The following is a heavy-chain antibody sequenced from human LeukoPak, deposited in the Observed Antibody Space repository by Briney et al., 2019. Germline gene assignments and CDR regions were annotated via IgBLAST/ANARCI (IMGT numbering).Heavy chain of an antibody. CDR3: AKAVAARWLDP. J-gene: IGHJ5*02. D-gene: IGHD6-19*01. Sequence: GGSLRLSCAASGFTFSSYWMSWVRQAPGKGLEWVANIKEDGSEKNYVDSVKGRFTISRDNAKNSLYLQMNSLRAEDTAVYYCAKAVAARWLDPWGQGTLVIVSS. CDR1: GFTFSSYW. V-gene: IGHV3-7*01. CDR2: IKEDGSEK.